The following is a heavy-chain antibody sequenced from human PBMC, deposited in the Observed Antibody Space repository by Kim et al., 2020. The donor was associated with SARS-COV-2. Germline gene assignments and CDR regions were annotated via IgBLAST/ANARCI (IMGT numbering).Heavy chain of an antibody. Sequence: SETLSLTCTVSGGSISSSSYYWGWIRQPPGKGLEWIGSIYYSGSTYYNPSLKSRVTISVDTSKNQFSLKLSSVTAADTAVYYCASLGIAAARFDYWGQGTLVTVSS. CDR3: ASLGIAAARFDY. D-gene: IGHD6-13*01. V-gene: IGHV4-39*01. CDR1: GGSISSSSYY. J-gene: IGHJ4*02. CDR2: IYYSGST.